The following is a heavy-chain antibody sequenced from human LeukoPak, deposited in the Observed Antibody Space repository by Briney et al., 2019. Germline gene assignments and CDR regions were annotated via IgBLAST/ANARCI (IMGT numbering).Heavy chain of an antibody. CDR2: INVYNGHT. D-gene: IGHD3-10*01. V-gene: IGHV1-18*01. Sequence: ASVKVSCKTSGYIFTNYGVSWVRQAPGQGLEWMGWINVYNGHTIYAQEFQGRVTFTTDTSTSTAHMDLRSLRSDDTAVYYCVRDSDHAPDYWGQGTLVTVSS. J-gene: IGHJ4*02. CDR1: GYIFTNYG. CDR3: VRDSDHAPDY.